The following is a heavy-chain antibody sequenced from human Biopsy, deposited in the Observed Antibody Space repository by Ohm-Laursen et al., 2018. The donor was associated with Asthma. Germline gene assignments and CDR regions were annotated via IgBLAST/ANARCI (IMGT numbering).Heavy chain of an antibody. CDR2: ISKDASTQ. D-gene: IGHD1-1*01. CDR3: VRDGTDDAFDI. Sequence: RSLRLSCAASGFTFGDYWMSWVRQVPGKGLEWVGVISKDASTQDYADSVKGRFTMARDNSKNTLDLQMNSLREEDTAVYYCVRDGTDDAFDIWGQGTVVSVSS. CDR1: GFTFGDYW. V-gene: IGHV3-30*03. J-gene: IGHJ3*02.